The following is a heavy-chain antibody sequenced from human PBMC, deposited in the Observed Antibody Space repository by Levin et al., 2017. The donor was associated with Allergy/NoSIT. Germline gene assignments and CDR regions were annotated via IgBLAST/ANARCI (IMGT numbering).Heavy chain of an antibody. V-gene: IGHV3-23*01. CDR2: ISRTGSRT. D-gene: IGHD1-26*01. CDR1: GLTFSSNG. Sequence: PGGSLRLSCAVSGLTFSSNGMTWVRQAPGKGLEWVSSISRTGSRTYYADSVKGRFTISRDNSKNTLSLQMNSLRSEDTAVYHCASGYSSSYYSFVYWGQGTLVTVSS. J-gene: IGHJ4*02. CDR3: ASGYSSSYYSFVY.